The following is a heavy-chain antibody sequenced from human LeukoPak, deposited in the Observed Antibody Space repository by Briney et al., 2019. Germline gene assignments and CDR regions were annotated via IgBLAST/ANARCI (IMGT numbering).Heavy chain of an antibody. V-gene: IGHV5-51*01. D-gene: IGHD4-17*01. CDR2: IYPGDSDT. Sequence: GESLKISCKGSGYSFTSYWIGWVRQMPGKGLEWMGIIYPGDSDTRYSPSFQGQGTISADKSISTAYLQWSSLKASDTAMYYCARALDYGDYISTPPFDYWGQGTLVTVSS. CDR3: ARALDYGDYISTPPFDY. CDR1: GYSFTSYW. J-gene: IGHJ4*02.